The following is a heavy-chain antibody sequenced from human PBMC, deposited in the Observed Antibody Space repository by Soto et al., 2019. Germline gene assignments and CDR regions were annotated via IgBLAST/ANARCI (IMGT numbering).Heavy chain of an antibody. V-gene: IGHV3-7*05. D-gene: IGHD1-1*01. CDR3: ARGNEGAFDY. CDR2: VKQDGSDK. CDR1: GFTFSSYW. Sequence: ESGGGLVQPGGSLRLSCAASGFTFSSYWMSWVRQAPGKGLEWVASVKQDGSDKYYVDSVKGRFTISRDNAENSLYLHMNSLRAEDTAVYYCARGNEGAFDYWGQGTLVTVPS. J-gene: IGHJ4*02.